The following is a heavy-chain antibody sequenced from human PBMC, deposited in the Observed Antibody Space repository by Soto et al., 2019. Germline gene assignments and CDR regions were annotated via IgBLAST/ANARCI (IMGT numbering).Heavy chain of an antibody. V-gene: IGHV5-51*01. D-gene: IGHD3-22*01. Sequence: GESLKISCKGSGYSFTSYWIGWVRQMPGKGLEWMGIIYPGDSDTRYSPSFQGQVTISADKSISTAYLQWSSLKASDTAMYYCARDTYYYDSSGYYSSHAIDIWGQGTMVTVSS. J-gene: IGHJ3*02. CDR1: GYSFTSYW. CDR2: IYPGDSDT. CDR3: ARDTYYYDSSGYYSSHAIDI.